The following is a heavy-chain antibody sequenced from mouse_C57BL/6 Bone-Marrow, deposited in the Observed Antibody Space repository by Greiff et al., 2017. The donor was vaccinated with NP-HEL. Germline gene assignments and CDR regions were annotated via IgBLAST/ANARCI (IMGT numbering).Heavy chain of an antibody. V-gene: IGHV1-78*01. D-gene: IGHD1-1*01. CDR3: ARSFYYGSSSAWFAY. CDR1: GYTFTDHT. CDR2: IYPRDGST. J-gene: IGHJ3*01. Sequence: QVTLKESDAELVKPGASVKISCKVSGYTFTDHTIHWMKQRPEQGLEWIGYIYPRDGSTKYNEKFKGKATLTADKSSSTAYMQLNSLTSEDSAVYFCARSFYYGSSSAWFAYWGQGTLVTVSA.